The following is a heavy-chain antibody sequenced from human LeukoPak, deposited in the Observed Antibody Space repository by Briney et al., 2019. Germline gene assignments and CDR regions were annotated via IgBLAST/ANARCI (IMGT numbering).Heavy chain of an antibody. D-gene: IGHD3-10*01. CDR1: GFTFSSYG. J-gene: IGHJ4*02. V-gene: IGHV3-30*18. CDR2: ISYDGSNK. Sequence: GGSLRLSCAASGFTFSSYGMHWVRQAPGKGLEWVAVISYDGSNKYYADSVKGRFTISRGNSKNTLYLQMNSLRAEDTAVYYCAKGAAGTYYFDYWGQGTLVTVSS. CDR3: AKGAAGTYYFDY.